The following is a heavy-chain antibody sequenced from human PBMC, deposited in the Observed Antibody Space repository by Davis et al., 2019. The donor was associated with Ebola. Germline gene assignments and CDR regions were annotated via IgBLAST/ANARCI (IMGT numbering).Heavy chain of an antibody. CDR2: ISGSGGST. CDR3: ARGTGLRY. CDR1: GFTFSDYY. J-gene: IGHJ4*02. Sequence: GESLKISCDASGFTFSDYYMSWIRQAPGKGLEWVSAISGSGGSTYYADSVKGRFTISRDNSKNTLYLQMNSLRAEDTAVYYCARGTGLRYWGQGTLVTVSS. V-gene: IGHV3-23*01. D-gene: IGHD1-1*01.